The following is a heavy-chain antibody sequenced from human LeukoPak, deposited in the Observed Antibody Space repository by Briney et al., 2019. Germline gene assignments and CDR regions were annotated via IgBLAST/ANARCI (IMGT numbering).Heavy chain of an antibody. CDR2: IYYSGST. J-gene: IGHJ6*02. Sequence: SETLSLTCTVSGVSISSSSYYWGGIRQPPGKGLEWIGSIYYSGSTYYNPSLKSRVTISVDTSENQFSLKLSSVTAAGTAVYYCARHVAQGYYYYYGKDVWGQGTTVTVSS. CDR1: GVSISSSSYY. V-gene: IGHV4-39*01. D-gene: IGHD2-15*01. CDR3: ARHVAQGYYYYYGKDV.